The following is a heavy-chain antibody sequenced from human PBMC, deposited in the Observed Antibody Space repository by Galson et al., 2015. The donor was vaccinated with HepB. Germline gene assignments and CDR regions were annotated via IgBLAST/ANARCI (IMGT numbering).Heavy chain of an antibody. Sequence: SVKVSCKASGYTFTSYYMHWVRQAPGQGLEWMGWMNPNSGNTGYAQKFQGRVTMTRNTSISIAYMELSSLRSEDTAVYYCATGGYSKTQGYDYWGQGTLVTVSS. D-gene: IGHD1-26*01. V-gene: IGHV1-8*02. CDR2: MNPNSGNT. J-gene: IGHJ4*02. CDR1: GYTFTSYY. CDR3: ATGGYSKTQGYDY.